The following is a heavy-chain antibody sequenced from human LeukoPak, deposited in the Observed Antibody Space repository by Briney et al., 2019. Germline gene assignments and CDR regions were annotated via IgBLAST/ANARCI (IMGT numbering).Heavy chain of an antibody. Sequence: GASVKVSCKASGYTFTSYYMHWVRQAPGQGLEWMGIINPSGGSTSYAQKFQGRVTMTRDTSISTAYMELSRLRSDDTAVYYCASSLGEAVAGTWGVPYAFDIWGQGTMVTVSS. CDR2: INPSGGST. J-gene: IGHJ3*02. CDR3: ASSLGEAVAGTWGVPYAFDI. V-gene: IGHV1-46*01. D-gene: IGHD6-19*01. CDR1: GYTFTSYY.